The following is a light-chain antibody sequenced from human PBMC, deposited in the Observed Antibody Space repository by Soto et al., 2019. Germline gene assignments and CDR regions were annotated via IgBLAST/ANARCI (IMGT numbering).Light chain of an antibody. CDR2: GAS. J-gene: IGKJ1*01. Sequence: DIVLPQSPGTLALSRGDRSTLSCSTQRVISSYLAWYQQKPGQAPRLLIYGASSRATGTPDRFSGSGSGTDFTLTISRLEPEDFALYYCQQYGTLPRTFGQGTKVDIK. V-gene: IGKV3-20*01. CDR3: QQYGTLPRT. CDR1: QRVISSY.